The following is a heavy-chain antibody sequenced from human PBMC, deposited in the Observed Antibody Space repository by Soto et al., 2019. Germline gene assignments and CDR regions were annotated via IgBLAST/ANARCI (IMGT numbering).Heavy chain of an antibody. CDR3: ARDFPYYYDSSGYYQPNYFDY. CDR1: GYTFTSYY. CDR2: INPSGGST. D-gene: IGHD3-22*01. V-gene: IGHV1-46*03. Sequence: QVQLVQSGAEVKKPGASVKVSCKASGYTFTSYYMHWVRQALGQGLEWMGIINPSGGSTSYAQKFQGRVTMTRDTSTSTVYMELSSLRSEDTAVYYCARDFPYYYDSSGYYQPNYFDYWGQGTLVTVSS. J-gene: IGHJ4*02.